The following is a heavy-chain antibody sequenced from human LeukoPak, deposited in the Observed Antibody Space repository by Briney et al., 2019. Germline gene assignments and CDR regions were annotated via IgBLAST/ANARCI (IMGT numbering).Heavy chain of an antibody. CDR2: ISGGST. V-gene: IGHV3-38-3*01. Sequence: GGSLRLSCAASGFTVSSNEMSWVRQAPGKGLEWVSSISGGSTYYADSRKGRFTISRDNSKNTLYLHIKSLRAEDTAVYYCAKDNPLDYWGQGTLVIVSS. CDR3: AKDNPLDY. D-gene: IGHD1-14*01. J-gene: IGHJ4*02. CDR1: GFTVSSNE.